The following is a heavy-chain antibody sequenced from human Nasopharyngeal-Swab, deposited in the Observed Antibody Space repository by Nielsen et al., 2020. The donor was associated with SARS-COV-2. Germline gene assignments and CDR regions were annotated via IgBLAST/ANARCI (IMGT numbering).Heavy chain of an antibody. Sequence: GSLRLSCAASGFTFSSYAMHWVRQAPGKGLEWVAVISYDGSNKYYADSVKGRFTISRDNSKNTLYLQMNSLRAEDTAVYYCAREDDYGDLEAFDIWGQGTMVTVSS. CDR2: ISYDGSNK. CDR3: AREDDYGDLEAFDI. CDR1: GFTFSSYA. V-gene: IGHV3-30-3*01. J-gene: IGHJ3*02. D-gene: IGHD4-17*01.